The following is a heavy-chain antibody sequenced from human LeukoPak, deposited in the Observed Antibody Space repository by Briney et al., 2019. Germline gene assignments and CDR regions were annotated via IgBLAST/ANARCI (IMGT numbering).Heavy chain of an antibody. CDR1: GYTFTSYD. CDR2: ISAYNGNT. V-gene: IGHV1-18*01. CDR3: ARRQITMVRGGFDY. J-gene: IGHJ4*02. Sequence: ASVKVSCKASGYTFTSYDINWVRQATGQGLEWMGWISAYNGNTNYAQKLQGRVTMTTDTSTSTAYMELRSLRSDDTAVYYRARRQITMVRGGFDYWGQGTLVTVSS. D-gene: IGHD3-10*01.